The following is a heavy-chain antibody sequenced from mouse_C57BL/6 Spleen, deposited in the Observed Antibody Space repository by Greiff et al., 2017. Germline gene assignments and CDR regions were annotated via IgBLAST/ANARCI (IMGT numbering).Heavy chain of an antibody. J-gene: IGHJ3*01. CDR1: GYTFTSYW. D-gene: IGHD2-3*01. Sequence: QVQLQQPGAELVKPGASVKLSCKASGYTFTSYWIQWVKQRPGQGLEWIGEIDPSGSYTNYNQKFKGKATLTVDTSSSTAYMQLSRLTSEDSAVYYCARSGDGYSLAYWGQGTLVTVSA. CDR3: ARSGDGYSLAY. CDR2: IDPSGSYT. V-gene: IGHV1-50*01.